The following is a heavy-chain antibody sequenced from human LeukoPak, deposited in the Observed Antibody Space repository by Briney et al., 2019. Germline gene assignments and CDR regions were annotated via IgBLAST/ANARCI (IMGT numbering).Heavy chain of an antibody. CDR1: GGSIGSYY. CDR2: IHSSGNT. Sequence: SETLPLTCTVSGGSIGSYYWNWIRQPPGKGLEWIGYIHSSGNTNYNPSLKSRVTISVDTPENQFSLKLSSVTAADTAVYYCARSPSTVNWFDPWGQGTLVTVSS. V-gene: IGHV4-59*08. D-gene: IGHD2-2*01. CDR3: ARSPSTVNWFDP. J-gene: IGHJ5*02.